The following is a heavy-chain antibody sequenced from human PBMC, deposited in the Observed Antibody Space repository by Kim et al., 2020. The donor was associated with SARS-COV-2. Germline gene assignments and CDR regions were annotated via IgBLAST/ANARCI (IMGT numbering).Heavy chain of an antibody. CDR3: AGRRGPAGGAHLDY. Sequence: YYPSLKKRVTSSVGTSKNQFSLKLKTVTAADTAVYYCAGRRGPAGGAHLDYWGQGTLVTVSS. D-gene: IGHD3-16*01. J-gene: IGHJ4*02. V-gene: IGHV4-59*08.